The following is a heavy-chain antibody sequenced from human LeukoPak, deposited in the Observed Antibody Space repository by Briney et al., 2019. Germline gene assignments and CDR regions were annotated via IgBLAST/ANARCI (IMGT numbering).Heavy chain of an antibody. Sequence: ASVKVSCKASGCTFTSYGISGVRQARGQGLEWMGWISAYNGNTNYAQKLQGRVNMTTDTSTSTAYMELRSLRSDDTAVYYCARAKKWELLRVDYWGQGTLVTVSS. D-gene: IGHD1-26*01. CDR2: ISAYNGNT. J-gene: IGHJ4*02. V-gene: IGHV1-18*01. CDR3: ARAKKWELLRVDY. CDR1: GCTFTSYG.